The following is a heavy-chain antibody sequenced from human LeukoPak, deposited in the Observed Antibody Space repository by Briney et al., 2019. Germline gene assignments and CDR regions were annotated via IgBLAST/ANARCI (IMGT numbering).Heavy chain of an antibody. CDR3: ARELPFDY. Sequence: GRSLRLSCTAYGFTFSRYWMHWVRQAPGKGLVWVSRISGDGSTTNYAESVKGRFTISRDNAKNTLYLQMNSLRAEDTAVYYCARELPFDYWGQGTLVTVSS. V-gene: IGHV3-74*01. CDR2: ISGDGSTT. J-gene: IGHJ4*02. CDR1: GFTFSRYW.